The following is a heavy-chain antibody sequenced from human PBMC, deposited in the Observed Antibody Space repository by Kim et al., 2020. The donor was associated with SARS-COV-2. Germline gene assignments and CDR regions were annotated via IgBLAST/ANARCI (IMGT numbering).Heavy chain of an antibody. CDR3: ARLHSDYYDSSGYAYYFDY. CDR2: IYYSGST. J-gene: IGHJ4*02. CDR1: GGSISSSSYY. Sequence: SETLSLTCTVSGGSISSSSYYWGWIRQPPGKGLEWIGSIYYSGSTYYNPSLKSRVTISVDTSKNQFSLKLSSVTAADTAVYYCARLHSDYYDSSGYAYYFDYWGQGTLVTVSS. D-gene: IGHD3-22*01. V-gene: IGHV4-39*01.